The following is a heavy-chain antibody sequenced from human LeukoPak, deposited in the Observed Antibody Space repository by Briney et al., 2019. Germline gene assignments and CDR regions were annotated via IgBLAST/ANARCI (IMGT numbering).Heavy chain of an antibody. D-gene: IGHD5-18*01. V-gene: IGHV3-11*04. CDR1: GGSFSGYY. CDR3: ARDAGIHLRSGILDY. Sequence: LSLTCAVYGGSFSGYYWSWFRQPPGKGLEWVSAISGSGGSTYYADSVKGRFTISRDNAKRSMYLQMNSLRAEDTAVYYCARDAGIHLRSGILDYWGQGTLVTVSS. CDR2: ISGSGGST. J-gene: IGHJ4*02.